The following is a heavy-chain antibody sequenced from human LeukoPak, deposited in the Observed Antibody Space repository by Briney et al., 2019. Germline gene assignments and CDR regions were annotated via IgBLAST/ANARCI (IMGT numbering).Heavy chain of an antibody. J-gene: IGHJ4*02. CDR1: GFTFSNFE. V-gene: IGHV3-21*01. CDR3: ARDRVSGSGSIDY. D-gene: IGHD3-10*01. Sequence: GGSLRLSCAASGFTFSNFEMNWVRQAPGKGLEWVSFITGNSNYIYYADSVKGRFTISRDNAKNSLYLQMDSLRVEDTAVYYCARDRVSGSGSIDYWGQGTLVTVSS. CDR2: ITGNSNYI.